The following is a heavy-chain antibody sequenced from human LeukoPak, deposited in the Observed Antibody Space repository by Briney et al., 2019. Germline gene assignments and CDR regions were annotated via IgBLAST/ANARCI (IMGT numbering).Heavy chain of an antibody. J-gene: IGHJ4*02. CDR2: ISHDGSNK. Sequence: GRSLRLSCAASGFTFSIYGMHWVRQAPGKGLEWVAVISHDGSNKYYADSVKGRFTISRDNSKNTLYLQMNSLRAEDTAVYYCAKLPGERQQQSIDYWGQGTLVTVSS. CDR1: GFTFSIYG. V-gene: IGHV3-30*18. CDR3: AKLPGERQQQSIDY. D-gene: IGHD6-13*01.